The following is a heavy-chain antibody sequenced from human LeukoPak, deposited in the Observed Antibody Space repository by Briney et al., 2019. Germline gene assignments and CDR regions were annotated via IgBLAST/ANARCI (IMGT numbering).Heavy chain of an antibody. CDR2: IKHDGSEK. CDR1: GFTFNYW. CDR3: ARFGYDSGLDY. J-gene: IGHJ4*02. V-gene: IGHV3-7*04. D-gene: IGHD6-19*01. Sequence: PGGSLRLSCAGSGFTFNYWMTWVRQAPGRGLEWVANIKHDGSEKYYVDSVKGRFTISRDNAKNSLYLQMNSLRGEDTALYYCARFGYDSGLDYWGQGTLVTVSS.